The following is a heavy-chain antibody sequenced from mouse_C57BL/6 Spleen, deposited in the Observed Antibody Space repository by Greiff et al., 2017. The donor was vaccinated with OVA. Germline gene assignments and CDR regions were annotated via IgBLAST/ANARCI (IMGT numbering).Heavy chain of an antibody. Sequence: EVKLVESGGDLVKPGGSLQLSCAASGFTFSSYGMSWVRQTPDKRLEWVATISSGGSYTYYPDSVKGRFTISRDNAKNTLYLQMSSLKSEDTAMYYCASIYYDYDGEAWFAYWGQGTLVTVSA. V-gene: IGHV5-6*02. D-gene: IGHD2-4*01. J-gene: IGHJ3*01. CDR1: GFTFSSYG. CDR3: ASIYYDYDGEAWFAY. CDR2: ISSGGSYT.